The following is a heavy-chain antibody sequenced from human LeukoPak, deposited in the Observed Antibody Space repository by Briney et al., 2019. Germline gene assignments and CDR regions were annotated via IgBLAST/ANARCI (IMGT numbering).Heavy chain of an antibody. Sequence: GSLRLSCAASGLSISNDWMSWVRQAPGKGLEWVARVKSKSAGETTDYAAPVKGRFTISRDDSKNTLYLQMNSLKTEDTAVYYCTLIQGWGSGSYYRDFWGQGTLVTVSS. CDR3: TLIQGWGSGSYYRDF. D-gene: IGHD3-10*01. V-gene: IGHV3-15*01. CDR2: VKSKSAGETT. J-gene: IGHJ4*02. CDR1: GLSISNDW.